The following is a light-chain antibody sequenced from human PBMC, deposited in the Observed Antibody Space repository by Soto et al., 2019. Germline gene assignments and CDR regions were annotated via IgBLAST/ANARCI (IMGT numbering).Light chain of an antibody. V-gene: IGLV1-47*02. Sequence: QSVLTQPPSASGTAGQVVTISCSGGDSNIGSNSVYWYQHLPRMAPKLLIYYNNQRPSGVPDRFSGSRSGTSASLAIVGLRSEDEAVYYCAAWDATLCACVFGTGTKLTVL. CDR2: YNN. J-gene: IGLJ1*01. CDR1: DSNIGSNS. CDR3: AAWDATLCACV.